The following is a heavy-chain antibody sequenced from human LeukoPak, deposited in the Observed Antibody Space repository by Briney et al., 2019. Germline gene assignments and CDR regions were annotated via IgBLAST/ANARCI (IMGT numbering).Heavy chain of an antibody. CDR1: GYTFTSSG. CDR3: ARSVSLASYRTVFDY. J-gene: IGHJ4*02. Sequence: APVKVSCKASGYTFTSSGISWVRQAPGQGLEWMGWISAYNGNTNYAQKLQGRVTMTTDTSTSTAYVELRSLRSADTAVYYCARSVSLASYRTVFDYWGQGTLVTVSS. V-gene: IGHV1-18*01. CDR2: ISAYNGNT. D-gene: IGHD3-16*02.